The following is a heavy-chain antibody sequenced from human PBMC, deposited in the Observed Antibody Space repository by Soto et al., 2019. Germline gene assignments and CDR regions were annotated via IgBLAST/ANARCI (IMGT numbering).Heavy chain of an antibody. J-gene: IGHJ3*02. Sequence: EVQLLEAGGGLVQPGGSLRLSCAASGFTFSTYAMSWVRQAPGKGLEWVSGIRTTGTITYYVDSVKGRFTISRDNSKNTLYLQMNSLRAEDTAVYYCAKPRIGWQDAFDIWGQGTMVTVSS. V-gene: IGHV3-23*05. CDR2: IRTTGTIT. CDR1: GFTFSTYA. CDR3: AKPRIGWQDAFDI. D-gene: IGHD2-15*01.